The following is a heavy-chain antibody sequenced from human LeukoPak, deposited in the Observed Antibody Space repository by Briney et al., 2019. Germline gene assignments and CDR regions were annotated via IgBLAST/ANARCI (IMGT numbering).Heavy chain of an antibody. CDR2: IYSGGST. Sequence: GGSLRLSCAVSGFTVSSNYMSWVRQAPRKGLEWVSVIYSGGSTYYADSVKGRFTISRDNSKNTLYLQVNSLRAEDTAVYYCAREVPYGYYYDSSWYFDLWGRGTLVTVSS. V-gene: IGHV3-66*01. CDR1: GFTVSSNY. D-gene: IGHD3-22*01. J-gene: IGHJ2*01. CDR3: AREVPYGYYYDSSWYFDL.